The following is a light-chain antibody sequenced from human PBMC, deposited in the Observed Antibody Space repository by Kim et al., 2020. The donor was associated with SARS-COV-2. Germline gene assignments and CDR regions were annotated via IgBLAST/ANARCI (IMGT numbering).Light chain of an antibody. CDR2: GKN. V-gene: IGLV3-19*01. Sequence: VALGQTVRITCKGDSLRRYYASWYQQKPGQAPVLVIYGKNNRPSGIPDRFSGSSSGNTASLTITGAQAEEEADYYCKSRDSSGKVVFGGGTKLTVL. J-gene: IGLJ2*01. CDR1: SLRRYY. CDR3: KSRDSSGKVV.